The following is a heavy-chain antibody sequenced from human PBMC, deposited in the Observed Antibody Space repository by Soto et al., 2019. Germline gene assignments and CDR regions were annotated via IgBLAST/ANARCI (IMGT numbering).Heavy chain of an antibody. CDR3: AHCTLHDYGDYDPGTSHVFDS. Sequence: QITLKESGPSPVKPTQTLTVTGTFSGFSLSNSGVGVARIRQPPGKALECLALIYGDNDKWYSPSLKTRLTITNDTSKNQVVLTMTNMDPVDTATYYCAHCTLHDYGDYDPGTSHVFDSWGQGTLVTVSS. D-gene: IGHD4-17*01. CDR1: GFSLSNSGVG. CDR2: IYGDNDK. J-gene: IGHJ4*02. V-gene: IGHV2-5*02.